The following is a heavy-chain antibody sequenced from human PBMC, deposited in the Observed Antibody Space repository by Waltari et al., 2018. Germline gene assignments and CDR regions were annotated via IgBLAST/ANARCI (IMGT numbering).Heavy chain of an antibody. V-gene: IGHV4-4*07. CDR2: IYTRGAT. J-gene: IGHJ4*02. CDR1: GASIGRYY. D-gene: IGHD3-9*01. Sequence: QMQLQESGPGLVKPSETLSLPCNVSGASIGRYYWTWIRQPAGKALEWIGRIYTRGATNYNPSLDSRVTISVDESKNQFSLRLTSVTAADTAVYYCAKDEMLLRNFDVWGQGILVTVSS. CDR3: AKDEMLLRNFDV.